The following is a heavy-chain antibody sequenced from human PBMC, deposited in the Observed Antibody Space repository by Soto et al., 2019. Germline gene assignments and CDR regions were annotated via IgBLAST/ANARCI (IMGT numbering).Heavy chain of an antibody. CDR1: GGSISSSSYY. CDR3: ASLYYDFWSGYYSYYYYYMDV. V-gene: IGHV4-39*01. J-gene: IGHJ6*03. Sequence: QLQLQESGPGLVKPSETLSLTCTVSGGSISSSSYYWGWIRQPPGKGLEWIGSIYYSGSTYYNPSLKSRVTISVDTSKNQFSLKLSSVTAADTAVYYCASLYYDFWSGYYSYYYYYMDVWGKGTTVTVSS. CDR2: IYYSGST. D-gene: IGHD3-3*01.